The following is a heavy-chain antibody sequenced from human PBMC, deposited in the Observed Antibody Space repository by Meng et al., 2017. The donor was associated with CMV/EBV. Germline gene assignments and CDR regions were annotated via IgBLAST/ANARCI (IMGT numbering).Heavy chain of an antibody. J-gene: IGHJ5*02. Sequence: GSLRLSCAVYGGSFSGYDWSWIRQPPGKGLGWSGEINHSGSTNYNPSLKSRVTISVYTSKNQFSLRLSSVAAADTAVYYCARGLYNLNTGCFDPWGQGTLVTVSS. CDR1: GGSFSGYD. D-gene: IGHD1/OR15-1a*01. CDR2: INHSGST. CDR3: ARGLYNLNTGCFDP. V-gene: IGHV4-34*01.